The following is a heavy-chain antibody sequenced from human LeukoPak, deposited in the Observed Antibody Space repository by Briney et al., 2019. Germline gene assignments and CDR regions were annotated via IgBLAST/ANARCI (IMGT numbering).Heavy chain of an antibody. V-gene: IGHV4-59*08. J-gene: IGHJ4*02. CDR2: IYYSGST. CDR3: AVWFGELLDY. Sequence: SETLSLTCTVSGGSISGYYWSWIRQPPGKGLEWIGYIYYSGSTNYNPSLKSRVTISVDTSKNQFSLKLSSVTAADTAVYYCAVWFGELLDYWGQGTLVTVSS. CDR1: GGSISGYY. D-gene: IGHD3-10*01.